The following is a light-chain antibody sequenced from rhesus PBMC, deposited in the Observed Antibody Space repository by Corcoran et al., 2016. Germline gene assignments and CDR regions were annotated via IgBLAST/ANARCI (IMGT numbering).Light chain of an antibody. CDR2: DAS. J-gene: IGKJ2*01. Sequence: DIQMTQSPSSLSASVGDTVTITCRASQGIGRYLNWFQQKPGRAPKLLVYDASMLGSGVPSRFSGNGSGTDFTRTITSLQPEDFGTYSCLQHNSYPYSFGQGTKVEIK. CDR1: QGIGRY. CDR3: LQHNSYPYS. V-gene: IGKV1-28*02.